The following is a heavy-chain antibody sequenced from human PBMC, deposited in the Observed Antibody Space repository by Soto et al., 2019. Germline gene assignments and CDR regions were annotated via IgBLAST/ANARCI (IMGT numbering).Heavy chain of an antibody. D-gene: IGHD5-12*01. CDR1: GGTFSSYA. J-gene: IGHJ6*02. V-gene: IGHV1-69*01. CDR3: ARGDADEMATIDYYYGMDV. Sequence: QVQLVQSGAEVKKPGSSVKVSCKASGGTFSSYAISWVRQAPGQGLEWMGGIIPIFGTANYAQKFQGRVTITEDESTSTAYMELSSLRSEDTAVYYCARGDADEMATIDYYYGMDVWGQGTKVTVSS. CDR2: IIPIFGTA.